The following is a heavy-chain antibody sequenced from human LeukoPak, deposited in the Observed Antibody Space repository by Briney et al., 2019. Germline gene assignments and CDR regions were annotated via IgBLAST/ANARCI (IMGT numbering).Heavy chain of an antibody. J-gene: IGHJ4*02. V-gene: IGHV3-9*03. D-gene: IGHD6-19*01. CDR3: AKDIGSGWYGGYFDY. CDR2: ISWNSGSI. CDR1: GFTFSSYA. Sequence: GGSLRLSCAASGFTFSSYAMSWVRQAPGKGLEWVSGISWNSGSIGYADSVKGRFTISRDNAKNSLYLQMNSLRAEDMALYYCAKDIGSGWYGGYFDYWGQGTLVTVSS.